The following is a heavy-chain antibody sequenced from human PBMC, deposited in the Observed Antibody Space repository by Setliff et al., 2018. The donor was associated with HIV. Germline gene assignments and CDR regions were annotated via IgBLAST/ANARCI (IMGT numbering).Heavy chain of an antibody. D-gene: IGHD3-22*01. J-gene: IGHJ5*02. Sequence: ASVKVSCKASGYTFTTYAIHWVRQAPGQRLEWMGWINAGNGDTNYAQKFQGRVTITADESTSTAYMELSSLRSEDTAVYYCARDPREYYYDSSGSWFDPWGQGTLVTVSS. CDR1: GYTFTTYA. CDR2: INAGNGDT. V-gene: IGHV1-3*01. CDR3: ARDPREYYYDSSGSWFDP.